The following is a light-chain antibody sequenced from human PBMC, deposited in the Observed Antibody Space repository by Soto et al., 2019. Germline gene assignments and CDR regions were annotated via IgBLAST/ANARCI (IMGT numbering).Light chain of an antibody. CDR1: QSLLHRNGYNY. CDR3: IQALQPTLS. Sequence: DIVLTQSPLSLPVTPGEPASISCRSSQSLLHRNGYNYSDWYPQKPGQSPQLLIYVGSNRASGVPDRYSGSGSCTNLTLKISRVEDQDVGIYSCIQALQPTLSFGGGTKV. J-gene: IGKJ4*01. CDR2: VGS. V-gene: IGKV2-28*01.